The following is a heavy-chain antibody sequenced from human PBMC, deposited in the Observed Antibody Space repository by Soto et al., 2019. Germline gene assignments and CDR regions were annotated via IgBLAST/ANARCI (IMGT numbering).Heavy chain of an antibody. CDR3: ARLKIVDTIYDY. Sequence: SETLSLTCTVSGGSISSSSYYWGWIRQPPGKGLEWIGSIYYSGSTYYNPSLKSRVTISVDTSKNQFSLKLSSVTAADTAVYYCARLKIVDTIYDYWGQGTTVTVSS. CDR1: GGSISSSSYY. V-gene: IGHV4-39*01. CDR2: IYYSGST. J-gene: IGHJ4*03. D-gene: IGHD5-12*01.